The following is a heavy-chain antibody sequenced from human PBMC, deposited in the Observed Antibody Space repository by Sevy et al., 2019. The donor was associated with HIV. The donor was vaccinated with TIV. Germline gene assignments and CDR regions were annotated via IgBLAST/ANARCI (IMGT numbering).Heavy chain of an antibody. CDR2: INSDGSST. CDR3: ASGYYSGGRCYSHTIIFDY. CDR1: GFTFSSYW. D-gene: IGHD2-15*01. Sequence: GGSLRLSCAASGFTFSSYWMHWVRQAPGKGLVWVSRINSDGSSTSYAVSVKGRFTISRDNAKNTLYPQMNSWRAEDTAVYYYASGYYSGGRCYSHTIIFDYWGQGTLVTVSS. J-gene: IGHJ4*02. V-gene: IGHV3-74*01.